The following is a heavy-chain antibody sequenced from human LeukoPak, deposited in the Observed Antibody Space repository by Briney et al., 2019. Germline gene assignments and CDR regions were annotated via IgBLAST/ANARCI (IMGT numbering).Heavy chain of an antibody. CDR2: IKQDGSEK. Sequence: GGSLRLSCAASGFTFSSYGMHWVRQAPGKGLEWVANIKQDGSEKHYVDSVKGRFTISRDNAKNSLYLQMDSLRAEDTAVYYCATISYYYGMDVWGQGTTVTVSS. CDR3: ATISYYYGMDV. CDR1: GFTFSSYG. J-gene: IGHJ6*02. V-gene: IGHV3-7*01.